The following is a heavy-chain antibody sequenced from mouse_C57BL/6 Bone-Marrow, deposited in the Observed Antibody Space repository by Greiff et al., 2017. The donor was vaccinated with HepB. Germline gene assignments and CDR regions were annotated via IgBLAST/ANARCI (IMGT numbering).Heavy chain of an antibody. V-gene: IGHV3-1*01. CDR3: ASRQLRLRYAMDY. D-gene: IGHD3-2*02. Sequence: EVMLVESGPGMVKPSQSLSLTCTVTGYSITSGYDWHWIRHFPGNKLEWMGYISYSGSTNYNPSLKSRISITHDTSKNHFFLKLNSVTTEDTATYYCASRQLRLRYAMDYWGQGTSVTVSS. CDR1: GYSITSGYD. CDR2: ISYSGST. J-gene: IGHJ4*01.